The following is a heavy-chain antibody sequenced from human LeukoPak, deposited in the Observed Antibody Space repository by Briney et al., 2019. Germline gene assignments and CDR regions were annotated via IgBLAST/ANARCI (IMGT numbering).Heavy chain of an antibody. CDR3: ARDADGAAQFDP. D-gene: IGHD6-13*01. V-gene: IGHV4-4*07. Sequence: SETLSLTCTVSGSSISSYHWTWIRQPAGKGLEWIGRLSASGTTNLNPSLKSRVTISGDKTKKQVSLRLSSVTAADTAVYYCARDADGAAQFDPWGQGTLVTVSS. J-gene: IGHJ5*02. CDR1: GSSISSYH. CDR2: LSASGTT.